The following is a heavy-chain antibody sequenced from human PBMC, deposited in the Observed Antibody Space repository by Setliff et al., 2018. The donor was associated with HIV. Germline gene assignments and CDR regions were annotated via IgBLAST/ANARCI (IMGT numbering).Heavy chain of an antibody. V-gene: IGHV4-59*12. CDR2: ISYTGTT. CDR1: GGSISNYY. CDR3: ARRNSGVGYFNPGYYFDR. D-gene: IGHD3-9*01. Sequence: PSETLSLTCTVSGGSISNYYWSWIRQPPGKGLEWIGYISYTGTTKYNPSLKSRVTMSVDTSKNQFSLKLSSVTAADTAIYYCARRNSGVGYFNPGYYFDRWGQGTLVTVSS. J-gene: IGHJ4*02.